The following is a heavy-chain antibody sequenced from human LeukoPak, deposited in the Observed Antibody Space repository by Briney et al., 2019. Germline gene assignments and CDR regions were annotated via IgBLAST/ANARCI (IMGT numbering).Heavy chain of an antibody. CDR3: VRRIAARRDFYSYGMDV. Sequence: PGGSLRLSCAASGFTFSSCDMHWVRQATGKGLEWVSGIGTAGDTYYPGSVKGRFTISRENAKNSLYLQMNSLRAEDTAVYYCVRRIAARRDFYSYGMDVWGHGTPVTVSS. CDR2: IGTAGDT. CDR1: GFTFSSCD. J-gene: IGHJ6*02. D-gene: IGHD6-6*01. V-gene: IGHV3-13*01.